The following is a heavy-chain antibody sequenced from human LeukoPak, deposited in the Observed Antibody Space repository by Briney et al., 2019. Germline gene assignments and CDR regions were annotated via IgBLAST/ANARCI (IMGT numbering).Heavy chain of an antibody. CDR1: GFTFSSYW. J-gene: IGHJ4*02. D-gene: IGHD6-19*01. V-gene: IGHV3-7*01. Sequence: PGGSLRLSCAASGFTFSSYWMSWVRQAPGKGLEWVANIKQDGSEKYYVDSVKGRFTTSRDNAKNSLYLQMNSLRAEDTAVYYCARASGWYIPYYFDYWGQGTLVTVSS. CDR2: IKQDGSEK. CDR3: ARASGWYIPYYFDY.